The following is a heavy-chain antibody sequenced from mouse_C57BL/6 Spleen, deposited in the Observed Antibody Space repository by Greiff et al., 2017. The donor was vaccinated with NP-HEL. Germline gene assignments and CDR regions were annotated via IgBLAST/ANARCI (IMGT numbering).Heavy chain of an antibody. CDR3: ASGYDYDGFAY. D-gene: IGHD2-4*01. CDR1: GFSLTSYG. Sequence: VQLQQSGPGLVAPSQSLSITCTVSGFSLTSYGVDWVRQSPGKGLEWLGVIWGVGSTNYNSALKSRLRISKDNSKSQVFLKMNSLQTDDTAMYYCASGYDYDGFAYWGQGTLVTVSA. V-gene: IGHV2-6*01. CDR2: IWGVGST. J-gene: IGHJ3*01.